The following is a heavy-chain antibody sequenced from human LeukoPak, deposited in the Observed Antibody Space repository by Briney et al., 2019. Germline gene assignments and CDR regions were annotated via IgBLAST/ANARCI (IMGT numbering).Heavy chain of an antibody. V-gene: IGHV3-33*01. CDR2: IWYDGSNK. Sequence: GRSLGLSCAASGFTFSSYGMHWVRQAPGKGLEWVAVIWYDGSNKYYADSVKGRFTISRDNSKNTLYLQMNSLRAEDTAVYYCARDSAAAASFDYWGQGTLVTVSS. D-gene: IGHD6-13*01. CDR3: ARDSAAAASFDY. J-gene: IGHJ4*02. CDR1: GFTFSSYG.